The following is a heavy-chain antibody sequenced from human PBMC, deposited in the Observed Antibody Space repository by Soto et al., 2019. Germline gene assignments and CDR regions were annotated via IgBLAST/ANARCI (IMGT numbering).Heavy chain of an antibody. Sequence: EVQLVESGGGLIQPGGSLRLSCAVSGFTVSNNYMSWVRQAPGKGLEGVLVIYSGGYTAYGDSVKGRFTISRDNSKSTFFLKSTCRGAADLVVDFCGAPPGGGGYWGQGTLVTVSS. J-gene: IGHJ4*02. CDR1: GFTVSNNY. V-gene: IGHV3-53*01. D-gene: IGHD3-10*01. CDR3: GAPPGGGGY. CDR2: IYSGGYT.